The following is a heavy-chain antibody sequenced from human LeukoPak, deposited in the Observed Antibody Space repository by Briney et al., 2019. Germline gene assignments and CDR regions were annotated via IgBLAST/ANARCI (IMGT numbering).Heavy chain of an antibody. CDR2: ISGSGGST. J-gene: IGHJ4*02. V-gene: IGHV3-23*01. D-gene: IGHD3-10*01. CDR1: GFTFSSYA. Sequence: TGGSLRLSCAASGFTFSSYAMSWVRQAPGKGLEWVSAISGSGGSTYYADSVKGRFTISRDNSKNTLYLQMNSLRAEDTAVYYCAKGVGGGSGSYLFDYWGQGTLVTVSS. CDR3: AKGVGGGSGSYLFDY.